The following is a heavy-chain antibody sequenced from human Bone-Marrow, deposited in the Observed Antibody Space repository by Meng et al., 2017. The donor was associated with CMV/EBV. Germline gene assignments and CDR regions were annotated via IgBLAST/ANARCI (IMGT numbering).Heavy chain of an antibody. J-gene: IGHJ6*01. CDR1: GYTFSTYG. V-gene: IGHV1-18*01. CDR3: ATAFSSYDFWSGLHYNPYYFYGLDV. D-gene: IGHD3-3*01. Sequence: ASVKVSCKAYGYTFSTYGLTWVRQAPGQGLEWMGWTSAYNGKTQYTQSLQGRVTMTTDTSTSTGYMEMRSLRSDDTAIYYCATAFSSYDFWSGLHYNPYYFYGLDVWGQGTAVTVYS. CDR2: TSAYNGKT.